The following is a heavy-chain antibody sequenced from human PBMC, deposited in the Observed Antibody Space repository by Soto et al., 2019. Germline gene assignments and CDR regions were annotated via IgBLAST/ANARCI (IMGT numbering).Heavy chain of an antibody. J-gene: IGHJ4*02. CDR2: IIPILGIA. D-gene: IGHD3-10*01. V-gene: IGHV1-69*04. CDR1: GGTFSSYT. Sequence: GASVKVSCKASGGTFSSYTISWVRQAPGQGLEWMGRIIPILGIANYAQKFQGRVTITADKSTSTAYMELSSLRSEDTAVYYCARDHYGSGSYSNYWGQGTLVTVSS. CDR3: ARDHYGSGSYSNY.